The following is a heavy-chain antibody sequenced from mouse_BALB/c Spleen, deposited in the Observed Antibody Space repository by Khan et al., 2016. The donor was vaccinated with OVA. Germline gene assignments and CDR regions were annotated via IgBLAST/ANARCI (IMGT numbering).Heavy chain of an antibody. J-gene: IGHJ3*01. D-gene: IGHD2-2*01. V-gene: IGHV1S81*02. CDR3: TRSGYGSFAD. Sequence: QVQLQQPGAELVKPGASVRLSCKASGYSFTSYYLYWVKQRPGQGLEWIGDINPSNGGTNFNEKFKSKATLTVDKSSSTAYMQLNSLTSEDSAVYYCTRSGYGSFADWGKGTLVTVSA. CDR1: GYSFTSYY. CDR2: INPSNGGT.